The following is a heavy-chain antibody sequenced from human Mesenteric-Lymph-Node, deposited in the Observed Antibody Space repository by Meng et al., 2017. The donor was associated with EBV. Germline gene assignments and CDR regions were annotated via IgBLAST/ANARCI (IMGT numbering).Heavy chain of an antibody. V-gene: IGHV4-39*07. CDR1: GAYIRKTIYY. J-gene: IGHJ4*02. Sequence: QRQLLECGPGLGRTSETLSLTCTVSGAYIRKTIYYWGWIRQPPWKGLEWIGTMFVSGCTYYNSSLKSRLTMAVDTAKNHFSLKVRSVTAADTAVYYCARGDLGETYFDYWGQGTLVTVSS. CDR3: ARGDLGETYFDY. CDR2: MFVSGCT. D-gene: IGHD2-21*02.